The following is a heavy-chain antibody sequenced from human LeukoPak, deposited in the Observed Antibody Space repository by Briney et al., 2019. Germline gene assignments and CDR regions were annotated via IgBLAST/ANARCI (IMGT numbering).Heavy chain of an antibody. Sequence: TGGSLTLSCAASGCTFSSYDMNWVRQPPGKGLEWVSYISTVSSTKYYADSVKGRFTISRDNAKNSLYLQMNSLRDEDTAVYYCARGKIGYYYGDYDGYWGQGTLVTVSS. D-gene: IGHD4-17*01. CDR2: ISTVSSTK. J-gene: IGHJ4*02. CDR3: ARGKIGYYYGDYDGY. V-gene: IGHV3-48*02. CDR1: GCTFSSYD.